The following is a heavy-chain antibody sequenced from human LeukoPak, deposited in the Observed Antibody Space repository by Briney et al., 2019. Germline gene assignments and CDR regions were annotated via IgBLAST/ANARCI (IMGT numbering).Heavy chain of an antibody. V-gene: IGHV4-59*01. CDR1: GGSISSYY. Sequence: SETLSLTCTVSGGSISSYYWSWIRQPPGKGLEWIGYIYYSGNTNYNPSLKSRVTISIDTSKSQFSLKLSSVTAADTAPYYCAGMTKVKEYFDLWGRGTLVSVSS. CDR2: IYYSGNT. CDR3: AGMTKVKEYFDL. J-gene: IGHJ2*01. D-gene: IGHD4-17*01.